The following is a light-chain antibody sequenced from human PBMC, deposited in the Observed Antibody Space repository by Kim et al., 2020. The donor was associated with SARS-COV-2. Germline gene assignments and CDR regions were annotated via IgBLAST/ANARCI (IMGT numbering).Light chain of an antibody. Sequence: LGQTVRITCQGDSLRSYYASWYQQKPGQAPVLVIYGKNNRPSGIPDRFSGSSSGNTASLTITGAQAEDEADYYCNSRDSSGNHWVFGGGTRLTVL. CDR3: NSRDSSGNHWV. CDR2: GKN. CDR1: SLRSYY. V-gene: IGLV3-19*01. J-gene: IGLJ3*02.